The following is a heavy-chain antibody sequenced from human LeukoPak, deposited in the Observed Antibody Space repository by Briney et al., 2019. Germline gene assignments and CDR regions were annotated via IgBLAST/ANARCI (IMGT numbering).Heavy chain of an antibody. D-gene: IGHD2-2*01. V-gene: IGHV1-2*02. CDR2: INPNSGGT. J-gene: IGHJ4*02. CDR3: ARTPREYQLPSDY. Sequence: GASVKVSCKASGYTFTGYYIHWVRQAPGQGLEWMGWINPNSGGTNYAQKFQGRVTNTRDTSITTAYMDLSRLISDDTAVYYCARTPREYQLPSDYWGQGTLVTVSS. CDR1: GYTFTGYY.